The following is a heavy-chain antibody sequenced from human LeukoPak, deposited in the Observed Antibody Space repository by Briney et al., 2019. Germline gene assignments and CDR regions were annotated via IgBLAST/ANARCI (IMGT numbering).Heavy chain of an antibody. V-gene: IGHV3-48*02. CDR2: ISSSSSTI. J-gene: IGHJ4*02. CDR1: GFTFSSYS. CDR3: ARGLANWGSYYFDY. D-gene: IGHD7-27*01. Sequence: PGGSPRLSCAATGFTFSSYSMNWVRQAPGKGLEWVSYISSSSSTIYYADSVKGRFTISRDNAKNSLYLQMNSLRDEDTAVYYCARGLANWGSYYFDYWGQGTLVTVSS.